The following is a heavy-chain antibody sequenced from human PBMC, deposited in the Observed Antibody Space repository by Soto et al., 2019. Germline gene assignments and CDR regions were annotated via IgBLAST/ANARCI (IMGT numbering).Heavy chain of an antibody. CDR3: ARGSLSYCCSTTCYPYYGMDV. CDR1: GLLFSSDG. V-gene: IGHV3-33*01. D-gene: IGHD2-2*01. Sequence: GSRALSVEAAGLLFSSDGRHLVRPVPGKGLELVAVIWYDGSNKYYADSVKGRFTISRDNAKNTLYLQMNSLRAEDKAVYYCARGSLSYCCSTTCYPYYGMDVSGPGTTVIV. J-gene: IGHJ6*02. CDR2: IWYDGSNK.